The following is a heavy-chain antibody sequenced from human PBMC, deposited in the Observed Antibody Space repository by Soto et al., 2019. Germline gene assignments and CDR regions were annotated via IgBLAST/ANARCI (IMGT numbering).Heavy chain of an antibody. V-gene: IGHV3-23*01. D-gene: IGHD3-3*01. CDR3: AKVSFPRGRCLEWLFRTHFDS. CDR2: ISGSGGST. Sequence: PGGSLRLSCAASGFTFSSYAMSWVRQAPGKGLEWVSAISGSGGSTYYADSVKGRFTISRDNSKNTLYLQMNSLRAEDTAVYYSAKVSFPRGRCLEWLFRTHFDSWHQVPLI. J-gene: IGHJ5*01. CDR1: GFTFSSYA.